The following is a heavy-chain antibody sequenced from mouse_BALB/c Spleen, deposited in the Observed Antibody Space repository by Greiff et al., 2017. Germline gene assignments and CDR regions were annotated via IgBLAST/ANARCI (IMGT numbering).Heavy chain of an antibody. J-gene: IGHJ4*01. D-gene: IGHD3-2*01. V-gene: IGHV1-4*02. Sequence: QVQLQQSAAELARPGASVKMSCKASGYTFTSYTMHWVKQRPGQGLEWIGYINPNSGYTEYNQKFKDKTTLTADKSSSTAYMQLSSLTSEDSAVYYCARDSLDAMDYWGQGTSVTVSS. CDR1: GYTFTSYT. CDR2: INPNSGYT. CDR3: ARDSLDAMDY.